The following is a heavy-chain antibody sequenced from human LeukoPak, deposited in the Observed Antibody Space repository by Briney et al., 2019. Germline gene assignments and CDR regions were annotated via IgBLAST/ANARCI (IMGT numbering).Heavy chain of an antibody. J-gene: IGHJ4*02. CDR2: IYYSGST. D-gene: IGHD6-19*01. V-gene: IGHV4-59*01. CDR3: ARGNIAVAGAFDY. CDR1: GGSISSYY. Sequence: SETLSLTCTVSGGSISSYYWSWIRRPPGKGLEWIGYIYYSGSTNYNPSLKSRVTISVDTSKNQFSLKLSSVTAADTAVYYCARGNIAVAGAFDYWGQGTLVPVSS.